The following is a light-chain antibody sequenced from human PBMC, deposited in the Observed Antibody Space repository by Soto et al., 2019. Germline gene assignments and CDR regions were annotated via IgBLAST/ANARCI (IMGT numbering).Light chain of an antibody. J-gene: IGLJ2*01. CDR3: TSDTSSSSVV. CDR1: GSDIGGYNY. V-gene: IGLV2-14*01. Sequence: QSALTQPASASGSPGQSITISCTGTGSDIGGYNYVSWYQQHTGKAPKVMIYEVSNRPSGVSNRFSASKSGNTASLTNSGLQAEDEADYYCTSDTSSSSVVFGGGTQLTVL. CDR2: EVS.